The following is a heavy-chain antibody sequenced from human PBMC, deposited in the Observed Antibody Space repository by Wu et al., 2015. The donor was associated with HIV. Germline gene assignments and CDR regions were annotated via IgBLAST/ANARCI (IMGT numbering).Heavy chain of an antibody. D-gene: IGHD2-15*01. CDR1: GGTFSRYA. J-gene: IGHJ4*02. Sequence: QVQLVQSGAEVKKPGSSVKVSCKASGGTFSRYAINWVRQAPGQGLDWMGRIIPLFGTANYAQKFQGRVTLSADESTSTAYMELSSLKSEDTAFYYCARDVKCSGGSCLGYWGQGTLVTVSS. V-gene: IGHV1-69*18. CDR2: IIPLFGTA. CDR3: ARDVKCSGGSCLGY.